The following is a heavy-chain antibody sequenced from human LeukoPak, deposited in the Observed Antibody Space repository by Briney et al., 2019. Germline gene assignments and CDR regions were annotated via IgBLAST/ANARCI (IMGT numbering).Heavy chain of an antibody. Sequence: GGSLRLSCAASGFTFNIYEMNWVRQAPGKGLEWVANIKGDGSEKDCVDSVKGRFTISRDNVKNSLYLQMNSLRAEDTAVYYCARDSGWYALMYWGQGTLVTVSS. D-gene: IGHD6-19*01. CDR3: ARDSGWYALMY. V-gene: IGHV3-7*01. J-gene: IGHJ4*02. CDR1: GFTFNIYE. CDR2: IKGDGSEK.